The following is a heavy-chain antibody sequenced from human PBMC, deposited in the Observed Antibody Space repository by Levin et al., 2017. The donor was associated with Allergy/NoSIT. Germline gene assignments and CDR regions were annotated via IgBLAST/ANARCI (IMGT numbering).Heavy chain of an antibody. CDR2: IYYSGST. J-gene: IGHJ5*02. CDR1: GGSISNGGYY. V-gene: IGHV4-31*03. D-gene: IGHD3-10*01. CDR3: ATEGSGRFDP. Sequence: ASETLSLTCTVSGGSISNGGYYWSWIRQHPGKGLEWIGYIYYSGSTYYNPSLKSRVTISIDTSKNQFSLKLSSVTVADTAVYYCATEGSGRFDPWGQGTLVTVSS.